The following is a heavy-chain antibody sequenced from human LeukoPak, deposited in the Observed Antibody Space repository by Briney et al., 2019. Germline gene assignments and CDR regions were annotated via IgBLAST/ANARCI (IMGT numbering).Heavy chain of an antibody. D-gene: IGHD3-22*01. CDR2: MNPNSGST. CDR3: ARPYDSSGYCYSY. Sequence: ASVKVSCKASGYTFTSYDINWVRQATGQGLEWMGWMNPNSGSTGYAQKFQGRVTMTRNTSISTAYMELSSLRSEDTAVYYCARPYDSSGYCYSYWGQGTLVTVSS. V-gene: IGHV1-8*01. J-gene: IGHJ4*02. CDR1: GYTFTSYD.